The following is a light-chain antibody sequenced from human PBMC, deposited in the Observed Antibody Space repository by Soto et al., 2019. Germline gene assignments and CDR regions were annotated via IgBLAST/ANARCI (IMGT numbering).Light chain of an antibody. J-gene: IGKJ4*01. CDR3: QPRSSWPL. CDR1: QTVSNY. V-gene: IGKV3-11*01. CDR2: DTS. Sequence: EIVLTQSPAILSLSPGDTATLSCRASQTVSNYLTWYQQKPGQAPRLLIYDTSKRVAGIPARFSGSGSATDFPLTISSLEPEDFAVYYCQPRSSWPLFGGGTKVDNK.